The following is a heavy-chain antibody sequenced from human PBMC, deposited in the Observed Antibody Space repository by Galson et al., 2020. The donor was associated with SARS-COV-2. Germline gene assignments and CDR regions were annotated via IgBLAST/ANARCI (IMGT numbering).Heavy chain of an antibody. D-gene: IGHD7-27*01. V-gene: IGHV3-23*01. CDR3: AKATRTSWATFDA. CDR1: GFTFSSYA. J-gene: IGHJ4*02. CDR2: IDNGGGAT. Sequence: GGSLRLSCAASGFTFSSYAMNWVRQAPGKGLEWVSDIDNGGGATYYADSVRGRFTISRDNSKNTLYLQMNSLRAEDTAVYYCAKATRTSWATFDAGGQGSLVTVSS.